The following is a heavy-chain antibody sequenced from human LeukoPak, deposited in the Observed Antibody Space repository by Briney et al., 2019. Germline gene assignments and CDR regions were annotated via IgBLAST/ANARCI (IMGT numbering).Heavy chain of an antibody. V-gene: IGHV3-9*01. CDR2: ISWNSGSI. CDR1: GFTLDDYA. Sequence: PGGSLRLSCAASGFTLDDYAMHWVRQAPGKGLEWVSGISWNSGSIGYADSVKGRFTISRDNAKNSLYLQMNSLRAEDTALYYCAKEGKVVPAAMYYFDYWGQGTLVTVSS. D-gene: IGHD2-2*01. CDR3: AKEGKVVPAAMYYFDY. J-gene: IGHJ4*02.